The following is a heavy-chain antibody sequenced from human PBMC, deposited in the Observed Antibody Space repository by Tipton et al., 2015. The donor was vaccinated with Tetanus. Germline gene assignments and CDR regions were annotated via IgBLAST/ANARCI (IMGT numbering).Heavy chain of an antibody. CDR1: GGSISSSSYY. D-gene: IGHD3-22*01. V-gene: IGHV4-61*05. CDR2: IYYSGST. J-gene: IGHJ4*02. Sequence: TLSLTCTVSGGSISSSSYYWGWIRQPPGKGLEWIGYIYYSGSTNYNPSLKSRVTISVDTSKNQFSLKLSSVTAADTAVYYCARGVHYYDSSGYYYFDYWGQGTLVTVSS. CDR3: ARGVHYYDSSGYYYFDY.